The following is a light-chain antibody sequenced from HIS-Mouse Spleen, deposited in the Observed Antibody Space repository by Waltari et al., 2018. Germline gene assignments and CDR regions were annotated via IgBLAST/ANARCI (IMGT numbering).Light chain of an antibody. J-gene: IGLJ2*01. CDR3: QVWDSSSDHVV. V-gene: IGLV3-21*03. CDR1: NIGSKS. Sequence: SYVLTQPPSVSVAPGNTARITCGGHNIGSKSLHWYQQKPGQAPVLVVYDDSDRPSGIPERFSGSNSGNTATLTISRVEAGDEADYYCQVWDSSSDHVVFGGGTKLTVL. CDR2: DDS.